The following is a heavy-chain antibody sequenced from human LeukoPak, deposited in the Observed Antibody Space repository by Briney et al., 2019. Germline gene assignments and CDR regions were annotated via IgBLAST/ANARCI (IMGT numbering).Heavy chain of an antibody. D-gene: IGHD3-22*01. J-gene: IGHJ3*02. CDR1: GGTFSSYA. V-gene: IGHV1-69*01. CDR3: ARGYYDSSRYDDAFDI. CDR2: IIPIFGTA. Sequence: SVTVSRTASGGTFSSYAISWVRQAPGQGLEWMGGIIPIFGTANYAQKFQGRVTITADESTSTAYMELSSLRSEDTAVYYCARGYYDSSRYDDAFDIWGQGTMVTVSS.